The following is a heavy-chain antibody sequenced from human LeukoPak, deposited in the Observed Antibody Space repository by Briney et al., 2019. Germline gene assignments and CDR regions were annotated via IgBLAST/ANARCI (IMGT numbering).Heavy chain of an antibody. Sequence: PSETLSLTCTVSGGSISSYYWSWIRQPPGKRLEWIGYIYYSGSTNYNPSLKSRVTISVDTSKNQFSLKLSSVTAADTAVYYCARVGSGYYYYMDVWGKGTTVTISS. D-gene: IGHD3-10*01. J-gene: IGHJ6*03. V-gene: IGHV4-59*01. CDR2: IYYSGST. CDR3: ARVGSGYYYYMDV. CDR1: GGSISSYY.